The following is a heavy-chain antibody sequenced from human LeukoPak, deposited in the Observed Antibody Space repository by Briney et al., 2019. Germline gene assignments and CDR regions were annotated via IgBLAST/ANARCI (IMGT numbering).Heavy chain of an antibody. CDR1: GFTFSSYW. V-gene: IGHV3-7*03. J-gene: IGHJ4*02. D-gene: IGHD3-16*01. CDR2: IKRDESEK. CDR3: ARDSGGALDQ. Sequence: PGGSLRLSCAASGFTFSSYWMAWVRQAPGNGLEWVANIKRDESEKYYADSVKGRFTISRDNAKNSLYLQMDSLRAEDSAVYYCARDSGGALDQWGQGTLVTVSS.